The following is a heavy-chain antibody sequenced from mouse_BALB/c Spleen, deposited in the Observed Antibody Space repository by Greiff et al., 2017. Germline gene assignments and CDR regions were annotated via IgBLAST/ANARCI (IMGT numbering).Heavy chain of an antibody. CDR1: GFTFSSFG. CDR3: ARWAVVAKDVRYFDY. V-gene: IGHV5-17*02. CDR2: ISSGSSTI. D-gene: IGHD1-1*01. Sequence: EVKVVESGGGLVQPGGSRKLSCAASGFTFSSFGMHWVRQAPEKGLEWVAYISSGSSTIYYADTVKGRFTISRDNPKNTLFLQMTSLRSEDTAMYYCARWAVVAKDVRYFDYWGQGTTLTVSS. J-gene: IGHJ2*01.